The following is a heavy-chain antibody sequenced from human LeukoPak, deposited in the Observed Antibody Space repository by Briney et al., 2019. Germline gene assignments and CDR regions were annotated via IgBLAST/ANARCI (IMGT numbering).Heavy chain of an antibody. J-gene: IGHJ4*02. V-gene: IGHV3-30*18. D-gene: IGHD3-10*01. Sequence: PGGSLRLSCAASGFTFSSYGMHWGRQAPGKGLEWVAVISYDGSNKYYADSVKGRFTISRDNSKNTLYLQMNSLRAEDTAVYYCAKDGMVRGGSHFDYWGQGTLVTVSS. CDR3: AKDGMVRGGSHFDY. CDR1: GFTFSSYG. CDR2: ISYDGSNK.